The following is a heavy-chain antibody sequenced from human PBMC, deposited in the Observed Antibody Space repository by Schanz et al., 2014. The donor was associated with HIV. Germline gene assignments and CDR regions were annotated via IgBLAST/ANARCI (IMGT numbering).Heavy chain of an antibody. CDR3: ARDPNTQAWFAP. J-gene: IGHJ5*02. CDR1: GFTFSSYS. V-gene: IGHV3-21*01. CDR2: ISSSSSYI. D-gene: IGHD2-2*02. Sequence: EVQLVESGGGLVKPGGSLRLSCAASGFTFSSYSMHWLRQAPGRGLEWVSYISSSSSYIFYADSVKGRFTISRDNAKKSLYLQMDSLRGEDTAVYYCARDPNTQAWFAPWGQGTLVIVSS.